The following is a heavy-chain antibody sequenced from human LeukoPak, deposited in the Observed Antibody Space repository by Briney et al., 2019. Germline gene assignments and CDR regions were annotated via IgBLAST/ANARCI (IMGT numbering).Heavy chain of an antibody. J-gene: IGHJ4*02. Sequence: PSETLSLTCTVSGGSINSITNYWGWIRQPPGKGLEWIGSIFYSGSTYYTPSLKSRVTISVDTSKNQFSLRLSSVTAADTAVYYCARHGNYDSSGYPSSLDFWGQGALVTVSS. CDR1: GGSINSITNY. CDR2: IFYSGST. D-gene: IGHD3-22*01. CDR3: ARHGNYDSSGYPSSLDF. V-gene: IGHV4-39*01.